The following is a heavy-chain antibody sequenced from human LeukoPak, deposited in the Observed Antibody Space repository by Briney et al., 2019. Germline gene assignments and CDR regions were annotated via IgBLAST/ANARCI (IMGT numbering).Heavy chain of an antibody. V-gene: IGHV3-23*01. CDR3: AKDSTTIFGVVIIPLYYMDV. J-gene: IGHJ6*03. Sequence: GGSLRLSCAASGFTFSSYAMSWVRQAPGKGLEWVSAISGSGGSTYYADSVKGRFTISRDNSKNTLYLQMNSQRAEDTAVYYCAKDSTTIFGVVIIPLYYMDVWGKGTTVTVSS. D-gene: IGHD3-3*01. CDR1: GFTFSSYA. CDR2: ISGSGGST.